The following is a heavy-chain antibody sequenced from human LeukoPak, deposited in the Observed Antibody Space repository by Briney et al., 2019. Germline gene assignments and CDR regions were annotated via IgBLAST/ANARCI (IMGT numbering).Heavy chain of an antibody. Sequence: GGSLRLSCAASGFTFSSSWMHWVRQAPGKGLVWVSRLDGDGSTTSYADSVKGRFTISRDNAKNTLYLQMNSLRAEDTAVYYCTRGTGTTFDYWGQGTLVTVSS. J-gene: IGHJ4*02. D-gene: IGHD1-1*01. CDR1: GFTFSSSW. CDR3: TRGTGTTFDY. CDR2: LDGDGSTT. V-gene: IGHV3-74*01.